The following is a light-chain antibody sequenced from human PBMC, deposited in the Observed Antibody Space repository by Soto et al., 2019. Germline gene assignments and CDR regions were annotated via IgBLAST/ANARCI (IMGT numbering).Light chain of an antibody. J-gene: IGKJ1*01. CDR1: QSVSSY. CDR2: DAS. Sequence: VLTQSPATLSLSLGERATISCRASQSVSSYLAWYQQKPGQAPRLLIYDASTRATGIPARFSGSGSGTDFTLTISSLQPEDFAVYYCQQCNNWPTTFGQGTKVDIK. V-gene: IGKV3-11*01. CDR3: QQCNNWPTT.